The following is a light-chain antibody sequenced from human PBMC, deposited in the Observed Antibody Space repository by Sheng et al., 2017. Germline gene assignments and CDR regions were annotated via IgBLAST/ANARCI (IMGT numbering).Light chain of an antibody. CDR3: QQYNSYPYT. J-gene: IGKJ2*01. V-gene: IGKV1-5*03. Sequence: DIQMTQSPSTLSASVGDRVTVTCRASQSISSWLAWYHQKPGKAPKLLIYKASTLESGVPSRFSGSGSGTEFTLTISSLQPDDFATYYCQQYNSYPYTFGQGTKAGDQT. CDR2: KAS. CDR1: QSISSW.